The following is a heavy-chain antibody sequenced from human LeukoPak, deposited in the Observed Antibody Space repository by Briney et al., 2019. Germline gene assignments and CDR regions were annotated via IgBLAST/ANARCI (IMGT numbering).Heavy chain of an antibody. Sequence: PSETLSLTCAVHGGSFSGYYWSWIRQPPGKGLEWIGEINHSGSTNYNPSLKSRVTISVDTSKNQFSLKLSSVTAADTAVYYCARGRIVAAPGLAQHWGQGTLVTVSS. CDR1: GGSFSGYY. CDR2: INHSGST. CDR3: ARGRIVAAPGLAQH. D-gene: IGHD6-13*01. V-gene: IGHV4-34*01. J-gene: IGHJ1*01.